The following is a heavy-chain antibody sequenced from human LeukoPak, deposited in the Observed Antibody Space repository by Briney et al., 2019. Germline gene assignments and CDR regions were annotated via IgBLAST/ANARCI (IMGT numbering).Heavy chain of an antibody. D-gene: IGHD6-6*01. V-gene: IGHV1-2*02. J-gene: IGHJ4*02. CDR1: GYTFTGYY. Sequence: GASVMVSCKASGYTFTGYYMHWVRQAPGQGLEWMGWISPDSGATNYAQRFQGRVTMTRDTSISTAYMELSSLRSDDTAVYFCAREGYSTSSGPLDYWGQGTLVTVSS. CDR3: AREGYSTSSGPLDY. CDR2: ISPDSGAT.